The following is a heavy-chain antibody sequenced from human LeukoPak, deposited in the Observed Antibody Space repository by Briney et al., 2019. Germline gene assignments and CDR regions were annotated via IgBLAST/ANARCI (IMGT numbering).Heavy chain of an antibody. J-gene: IGHJ4*02. CDR3: AKDIGAGYSSSWPFDY. CDR2: ISWNSGSI. V-gene: IGHV3-9*01. CDR1: GFTFDDYA. Sequence: GGSLRLSCAASGFTFDDYAMHWVRHAPGKGLEWVSGISWNSGSIGYADSVKGRFTISRDNAKNSLYLQMNSLRAEDTALYYCAKDIGAGYSSSWPFDYWGQGTLVTVSS. D-gene: IGHD6-13*01.